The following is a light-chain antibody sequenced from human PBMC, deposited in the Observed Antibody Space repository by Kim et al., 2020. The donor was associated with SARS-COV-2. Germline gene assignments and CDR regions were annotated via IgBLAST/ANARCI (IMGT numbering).Light chain of an antibody. J-gene: IGKJ2*01. CDR2: GAS. V-gene: IGKV3-20*01. Sequence: EIVLTQSPGTLSLSPGERAILSCRASQSFSSSYLGWYQLKPRQPPRLLIFGASTRAAGIPERFSGSGSGTDYSLIITKVEPDDFALYFCHQYGASPYTFGQGTKLEI. CDR1: QSFSSSY. CDR3: HQYGASPYT.